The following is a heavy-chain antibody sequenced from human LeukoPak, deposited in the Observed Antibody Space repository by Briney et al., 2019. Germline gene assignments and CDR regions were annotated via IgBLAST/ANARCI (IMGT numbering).Heavy chain of an antibody. CDR1: GFTVSSNY. D-gene: IGHD5-18*01. J-gene: IGHJ4*02. CDR3: ARDPNTAMPYY. Sequence: GGSLRLSCAASGFTVSSNYMSWVRQAPGKGLEWVSVIYSGGSTYYADSVKGRFTISRDNSKNTLYLQMNSLRAEDTAVYYCARDPNTAMPYYWGQGTLVTVSS. CDR2: IYSGGST. V-gene: IGHV3-53*01.